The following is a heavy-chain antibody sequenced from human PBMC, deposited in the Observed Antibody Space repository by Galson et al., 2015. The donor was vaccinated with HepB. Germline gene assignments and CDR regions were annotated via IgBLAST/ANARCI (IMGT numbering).Heavy chain of an antibody. V-gene: IGHV2-70*01. Sequence: PALVKPTQTLTLTCTFSGFSLSTSGMCVSWIRQPPGEALEWLALIDWDDDKYYSTSLKTRLTISKDTSKNQVVLTVTNMDPVDTATYYCARTIAAAGTYFFDNWGQGTLVTVSS. D-gene: IGHD6-13*01. J-gene: IGHJ4*02. CDR1: GFSLSTSGMC. CDR2: IDWDDDK. CDR3: ARTIAAAGTYFFDN.